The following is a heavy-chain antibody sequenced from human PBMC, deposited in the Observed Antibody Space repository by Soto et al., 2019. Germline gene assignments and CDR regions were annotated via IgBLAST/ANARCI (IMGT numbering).Heavy chain of an antibody. V-gene: IGHV1-2*02. J-gene: IGHJ4*02. Sequence: QIQLVQSGAEVKKPGASVKVSCKSSGYTFTDYYLHWVRQAPCQGLEGMGWMNPGSGHTEYAEKFQVRITMTRDTAITTAYMELTTLSSDDTAMYYCTRASTVAGGSSKSLPNNYWGQGTLVTVSS. CDR3: TRASTVAGGSSKSLPNNY. CDR2: MNPGSGHT. D-gene: IGHD6-19*01. CDR1: GYTFTDYY.